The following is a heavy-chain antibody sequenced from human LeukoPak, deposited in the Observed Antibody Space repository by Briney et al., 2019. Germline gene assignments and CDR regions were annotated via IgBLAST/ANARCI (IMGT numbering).Heavy chain of an antibody. Sequence: SETLSLTCTVSGGSISSYSYYWGWIRQPPGKGLEWIGSIYYSGSTYYNPSLKSRVTISVDTSKNQFSLKLSSATAADTAVYFCARLAGLHREYFDYWGQGTLVTVSS. V-gene: IGHV4-39*01. CDR1: GGSISSYSYY. CDR3: ARLAGLHREYFDY. D-gene: IGHD1-14*01. CDR2: IYYSGST. J-gene: IGHJ4*02.